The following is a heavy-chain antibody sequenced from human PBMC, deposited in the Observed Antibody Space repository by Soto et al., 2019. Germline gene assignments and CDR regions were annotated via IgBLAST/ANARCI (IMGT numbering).Heavy chain of an antibody. J-gene: IGHJ6*02. Sequence: EVQLLESGGGLVQPGGSLRLSCTASGFTFSTYAMTWVRQAPGKGLEWVSTVSGSGAKTYYADSVRGRFTISRDNSKDTLYLQMDGLTAEYKATYYFTRYWTGNTCPCMDVWGQGTTVTVSS. CDR1: GFTFSTYA. D-gene: IGHD2-8*02. CDR3: TRYWTGNTCPCMDV. CDR2: VSGSGAKT. V-gene: IGHV3-23*01.